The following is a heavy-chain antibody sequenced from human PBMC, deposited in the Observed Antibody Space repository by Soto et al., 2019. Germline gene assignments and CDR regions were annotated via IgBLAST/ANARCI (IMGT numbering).Heavy chain of an antibody. Sequence: ASVKVSCKASGYTFTGYYLHWVRQAPGQGLEWMGWINPNSGGTNYAQKFQGRVTMTRDTSISTAYMELSRLRSDDTAVYYCARLWYHDSSGPVEDWGQGALVT. CDR2: INPNSGGT. J-gene: IGHJ4*02. V-gene: IGHV1-2*02. D-gene: IGHD3-22*01. CDR3: ARLWYHDSSGPVED. CDR1: GYTFTGYY.